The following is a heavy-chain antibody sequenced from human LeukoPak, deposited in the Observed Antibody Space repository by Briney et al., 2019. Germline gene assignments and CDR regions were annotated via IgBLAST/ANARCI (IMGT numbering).Heavy chain of an antibody. CDR3: ARVPGGMGATLAYLDY. CDR1: GFTFSSYA. V-gene: IGHV3-30*04. Sequence: GGSLRLSCAASGFTFSSYAMHWVRQAPGKGLEWVAVISYDGSNKYYADSVKGRFTISRDNSKNTLYLQMNSLRAEDTAVYYCARVPGGMGATLAYLDYWGQGTLVIVSS. J-gene: IGHJ4*02. CDR2: ISYDGSNK. D-gene: IGHD1-26*01.